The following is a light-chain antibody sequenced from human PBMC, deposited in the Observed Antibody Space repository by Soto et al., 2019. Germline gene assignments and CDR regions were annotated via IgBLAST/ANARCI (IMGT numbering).Light chain of an antibody. CDR2: TAS. CDR3: QQFNNYPRT. CDR1: QGISIY. J-gene: IGKJ2*01. V-gene: IGKV1-9*01. Sequence: DIQVTQSPSFLSASIGDRVNITCRASQGISIYLARYQQKPGRAPKLLIYTASTLQTGVPSRFSGSGSGTEFTLTISSLQPEDFATYYCQQFNNYPRTFGQGTKLEIK.